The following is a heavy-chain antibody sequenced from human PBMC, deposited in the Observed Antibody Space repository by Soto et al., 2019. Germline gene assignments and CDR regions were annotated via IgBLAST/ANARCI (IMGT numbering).Heavy chain of an antibody. D-gene: IGHD4-17*01. CDR1: GGTFSNYT. V-gene: IGHV1-69*02. Sequence: QVQLVQSGAEVKKPGSSVKVSCKASGGTFSNYTITWVRQAPGQGLEWMGRIIPILDIANYAKKFQGRVTITADKSTGPGYLELSSLRSEYTAVSYCARNVGLGPVTVSNHVDYWGQGTLVIVSS. CDR3: ARNVGLGPVTVSNHVDY. J-gene: IGHJ4*02. CDR2: IIPILDIA.